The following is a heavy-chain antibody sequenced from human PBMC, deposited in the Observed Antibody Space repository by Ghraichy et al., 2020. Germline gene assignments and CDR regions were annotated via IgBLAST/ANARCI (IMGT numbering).Heavy chain of an antibody. Sequence: SETLSLTCAVYGGSFSGYYWSWIRQPPGKGLEWIGEINHSGSTNYNPSLKSRVTISVDTSKNQFSLKLSSVTAADTAVYYCARGTVEDGGNSLGVDYWGQGTLVTVSS. J-gene: IGHJ4*02. D-gene: IGHD4-23*01. V-gene: IGHV4-34*01. CDR3: ARGTVEDGGNSLGVDY. CDR2: INHSGST. CDR1: GGSFSGYY.